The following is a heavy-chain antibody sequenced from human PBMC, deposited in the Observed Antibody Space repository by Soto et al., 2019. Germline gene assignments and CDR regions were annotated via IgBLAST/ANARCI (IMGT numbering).Heavy chain of an antibody. D-gene: IGHD6-19*01. CDR1: GGTFSSYA. V-gene: IGHV1-69*01. CDR3: ALDCKGIAVAGTSDYGMVV. Sequence: QVQLVQSGAEVKKPGSSVKVSCKASGGTFSSYAISWGRQAPGQGLEWTGGIIPIFGTAHYAQKFQGRVTITADESTSTAYMEMRSLRSEDTAVYYGALDCKGIAVAGTSDYGMVVWCQGTTVTVSS. CDR2: IIPIFGTA. J-gene: IGHJ6*02.